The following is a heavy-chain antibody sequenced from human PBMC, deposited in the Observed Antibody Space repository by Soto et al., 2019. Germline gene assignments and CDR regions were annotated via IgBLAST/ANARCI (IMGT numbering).Heavy chain of an antibody. CDR3: ATDYGGDTYYYYYGMDV. J-gene: IGHJ6*02. CDR2: INHSGST. D-gene: IGHD2-21*02. V-gene: IGHV4-34*01. CDR1: GGSFSGYY. Sequence: PSETLSLTCAVYGGSFSGYYCSWIRQPPGKGLEWIGEINHSGSTNYNPSLKSRVTISVDTSKNQFSLKLSSVTAADTAVYYCATDYGGDTYYYYYGMDVWGQGTTVTVSS.